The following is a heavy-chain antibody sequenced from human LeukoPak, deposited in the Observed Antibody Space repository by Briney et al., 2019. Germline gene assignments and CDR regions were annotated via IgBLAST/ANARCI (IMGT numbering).Heavy chain of an antibody. CDR3: AKDLRSRSSWYGVPGGFDY. V-gene: IGHV3-23*01. D-gene: IGHD6-13*01. CDR1: GFTFSSYA. CDR2: ISGSGGST. Sequence: PGGSLRLSCAASGFTFSSYAMSWVRQAPGKGLEWVSAISGSGGSTYYADSVKGRFAISRDNSRNTLYLQTNSLRAEDTAVYYCAKDLRSRSSWYGVPGGFDYWGQGTLVTVSS. J-gene: IGHJ4*02.